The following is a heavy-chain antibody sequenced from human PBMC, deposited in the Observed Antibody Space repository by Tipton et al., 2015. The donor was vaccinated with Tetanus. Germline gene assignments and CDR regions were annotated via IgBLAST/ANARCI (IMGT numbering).Heavy chain of an antibody. V-gene: IGHV1-8*01. CDR3: ARVTYGWTWFDP. CDR1: GYTFTSYD. Sequence: QSGPEVKEPGASVKVSCKASGYTFTSYDINWVRQATGQGLEWMGWMNPNSGNTGYAQKFQGRVTMTRNTSISTAYMELSSLRSEDTAVYYCARVTYGWTWFDPWGRGTLVTVSS. J-gene: IGHJ5*02. D-gene: IGHD3-10*01. CDR2: MNPNSGNT.